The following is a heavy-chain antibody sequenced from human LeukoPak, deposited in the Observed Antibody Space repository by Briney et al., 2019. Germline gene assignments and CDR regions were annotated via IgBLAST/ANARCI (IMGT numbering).Heavy chain of an antibody. V-gene: IGHV3-23*01. CDR2: ISGSGGST. Sequence: GGSLRLSCAASGFTFSSYAMSRIRQAPGKGLEGVSVISGSGGSTYYADSVKGRFTISRDNSKNTLYLQMNSLRAEDTAVYYCAKKRGTPVTTIDIWGQGTMVTVSS. J-gene: IGHJ3*02. CDR1: GFTFSSYA. D-gene: IGHD4-17*01. CDR3: AKKRGTPVTTIDI.